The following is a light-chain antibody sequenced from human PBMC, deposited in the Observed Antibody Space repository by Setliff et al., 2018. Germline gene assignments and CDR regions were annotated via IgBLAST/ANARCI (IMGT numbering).Light chain of an antibody. CDR2: DVS. V-gene: IGLV2-14*03. Sequence: QSALTQPASVSGSPGQSITIPCSGTSSDVGAYDLVSWYKQHPGKAPKLIISDVSNRPSGVSNRFSGSKSGNTASLTISGFQAEDEADYYCSAYTSSSTYVFGTGTKVTVL. CDR3: SAYTSSSTYV. J-gene: IGLJ1*01. CDR1: SSDVGAYDL.